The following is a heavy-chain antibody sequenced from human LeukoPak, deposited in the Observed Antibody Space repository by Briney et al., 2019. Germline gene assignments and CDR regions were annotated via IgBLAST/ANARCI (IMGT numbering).Heavy chain of an antibody. J-gene: IGHJ4*02. CDR2: INPNTGAT. V-gene: IGHV1-2*02. D-gene: IGHD6-6*01. Sequence: ASVKVSCKASGYTFTGQGMHWVRQAPGQGFEWMGWINPNTGATNYAQKFQGRVTMTRDTTINTAYMELTSLTSDDTAVYYCASYPRYSSSPPFDYWGQGTMVTVS. CDR1: GYTFTGQG. CDR3: ASYPRYSSSPPFDY.